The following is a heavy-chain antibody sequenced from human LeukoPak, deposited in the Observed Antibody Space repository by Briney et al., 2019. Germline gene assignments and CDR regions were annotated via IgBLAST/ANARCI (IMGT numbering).Heavy chain of an antibody. CDR3: AKTATRVRGYGMDV. Sequence: AGGSPRLSCAASGFTFSSYAMTWVRQAPGKGLEWVSGISGSGTSTYYADSVKGRFIISRDNSKNTLYPQMNSLRPEDTAVYYCAKTATRVRGYGMDVWGQGTTVTVSS. CDR1: GFTFSSYA. V-gene: IGHV3-23*01. CDR2: ISGSGTST. J-gene: IGHJ6*02. D-gene: IGHD2-21*02.